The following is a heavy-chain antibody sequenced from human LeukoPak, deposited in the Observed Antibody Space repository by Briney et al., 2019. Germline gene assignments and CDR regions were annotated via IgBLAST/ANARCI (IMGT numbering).Heavy chain of an antibody. CDR1: GGSFSGYY. D-gene: IGHD3/OR15-3a*01. Sequence: SETLSLTCAVYGGSFSGYYWSWIRQPPGKGLEWIGDISHSGSTNYNPSLKSQVSISIDTSKNQFSLRLTSVTAADTAVYYCARQTGSGLFILPGGQGTLVTVSS. V-gene: IGHV4-34*01. J-gene: IGHJ4*02. CDR2: ISHSGST. CDR3: ARQTGSGLFILP.